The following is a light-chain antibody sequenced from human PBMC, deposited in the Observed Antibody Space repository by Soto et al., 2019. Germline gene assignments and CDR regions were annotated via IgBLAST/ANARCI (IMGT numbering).Light chain of an antibody. V-gene: IGLV2-14*01. J-gene: IGLJ3*02. CDR3: SDYTVSRKIV. CDR2: GVS. Sequence: QSALTQPASVSGSPGQSITISCTGTSNDIGYYNYVSWYQQHPDKAPKLIIYGVSNPPSGVSIRFSGSKSGNTASLTISGLQAEDEAEYYCSDYTVSRKIVFGGGTKVTVL. CDR1: SNDIGYYNY.